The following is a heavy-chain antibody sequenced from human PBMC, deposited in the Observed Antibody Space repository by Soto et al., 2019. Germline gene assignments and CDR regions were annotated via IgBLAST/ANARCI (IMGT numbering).Heavy chain of an antibody. CDR1: GGSIISYY. V-gene: IGHV4-59*01. Sequence: SETLSLTCTVSGGSIISYYWSWIRQPPGKGLEWIGYIYYSGSTNYNPSLKSRVTISVDTSKNQFSLKLSSVTAADTAVYYCAGSFVVVPAAMSFDYWGQGTLVTVSS. CDR3: AGSFVVVPAAMSFDY. CDR2: IYYSGST. J-gene: IGHJ4*02. D-gene: IGHD2-2*01.